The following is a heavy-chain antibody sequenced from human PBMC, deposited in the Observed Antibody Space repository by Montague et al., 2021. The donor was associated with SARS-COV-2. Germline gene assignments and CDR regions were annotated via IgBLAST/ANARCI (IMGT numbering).Heavy chain of an antibody. Sequence: PALVKPTQTLTPTCTFSGFSLSTSGMCMTWIRQPPGKALEWLARIDWDGDKYYNTSLKSRLTISKDTSKNLVVLTMTNMDPVDTATYYCARGPSDTYYYNGMDVWGRGTTVTVS. CDR1: GFSLSTSGMC. CDR3: ARGPSDTYYYNGMDV. CDR2: IDWDGDK. J-gene: IGHJ6*02. V-gene: IGHV2-70*11.